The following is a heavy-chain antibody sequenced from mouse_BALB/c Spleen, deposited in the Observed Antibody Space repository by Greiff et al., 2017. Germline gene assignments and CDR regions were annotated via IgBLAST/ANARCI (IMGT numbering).Heavy chain of an antibody. J-gene: IGHJ3*01. D-gene: IGHD4-1*01. V-gene: IGHV2-9*02. CDR3: ARDQWNWGAY. CDR2: IWSGGST. CDR1: GFSFTRYG. Sequence: QVQLKASGPGLVAPSPSLSITCTVSGFSFTRYGVHWVRQPPGKGLEWLGVIWSGGSTNYNSALMSRLCISKDNSKCQVFLKMNSLQTDDTAMYYCARDQWNWGAYWGQGTLGTVSA.